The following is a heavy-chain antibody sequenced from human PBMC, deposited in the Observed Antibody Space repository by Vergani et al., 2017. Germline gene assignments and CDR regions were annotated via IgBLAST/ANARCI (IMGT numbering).Heavy chain of an antibody. Sequence: QVQLVESGGGLVKPGGSLRLSCAASGFSFSDHYMTWIRQAPGKGLEWVSYISNSGNTIEYADSVKGRFSISRDNAKSSLFLQMDSLRAEDTAVYYCARVVPYYYYMDVWGKGTTVTVSS. CDR1: GFSFSDHY. J-gene: IGHJ6*03. CDR2: ISNSGNTI. V-gene: IGHV3-11*01. CDR3: ARVVPYYYYMDV.